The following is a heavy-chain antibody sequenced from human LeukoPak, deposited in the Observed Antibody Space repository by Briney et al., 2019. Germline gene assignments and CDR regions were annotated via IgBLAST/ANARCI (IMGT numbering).Heavy chain of an antibody. V-gene: IGHV4-38-2*02. CDR2: TYHSGST. D-gene: IGHD6-13*01. Sequence: PSETLSLTCTVSGYSISSGYYWGWIRQPPGKGLEWIGYTYHSGSTYYNPSLKSRVTISVDRSKNQFSLKLSSVTAADTAVYYCARAGGYSSSWYDYWGQGTLVTVSS. CDR1: GYSISSGYY. J-gene: IGHJ4*02. CDR3: ARAGGYSSSWYDY.